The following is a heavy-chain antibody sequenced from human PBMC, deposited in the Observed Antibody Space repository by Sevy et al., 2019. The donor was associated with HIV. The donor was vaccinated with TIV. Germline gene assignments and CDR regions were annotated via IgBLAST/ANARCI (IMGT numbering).Heavy chain of an antibody. D-gene: IGHD3-22*01. J-gene: IGHJ4*02. CDR1: GFTFSGYA. V-gene: IGHV3-23*01. Sequence: GGSLRLSYAASGFTFSGYAMIWVRQAPGKGLEWVSGISGSGDNSYYADSVKGRFTISRDNSKNTLYLQMNILRAEDTAVYYCAKGDFYYDSSGYYLFDYWGQGTLVTVSS. CDR3: AKGDFYYDSSGYYLFDY. CDR2: ISGSGDNS.